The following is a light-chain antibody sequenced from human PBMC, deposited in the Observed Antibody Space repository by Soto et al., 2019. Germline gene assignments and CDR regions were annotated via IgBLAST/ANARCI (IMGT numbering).Light chain of an antibody. V-gene: IGKV1-39*01. J-gene: IGKJ1*01. CDR3: QQSFSSSWT. CDR2: AAS. Sequence: DIQMTHSPASLSASIGDRVIITCRASQSISNYLNWYQHKPGRAPKFLIYAASSLQSGVPSRFSGSGSGKDFTLTISSLQREDFATHFCQQSFSSSWTIGQGTQVDIX. CDR1: QSISNY.